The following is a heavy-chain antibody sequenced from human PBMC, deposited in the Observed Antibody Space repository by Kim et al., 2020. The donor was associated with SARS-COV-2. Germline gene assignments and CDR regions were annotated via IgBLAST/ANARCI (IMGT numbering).Heavy chain of an antibody. Sequence: GGSLRLSCAASGFTFRGYWMTWVRQAPGKGLEWVANIHQDGSAKYYVDSVRGRFTVSRDNAKNSLYLQMNSLRAEDTAVYYCARDLRNIYYYYVMDVWG. V-gene: IGHV3-7*01. D-gene: IGHD1-1*01. J-gene: IGHJ6*02. CDR2: IHQDGSAK. CDR1: GFTFRGYW. CDR3: ARDLRNIYYYYVMDV.